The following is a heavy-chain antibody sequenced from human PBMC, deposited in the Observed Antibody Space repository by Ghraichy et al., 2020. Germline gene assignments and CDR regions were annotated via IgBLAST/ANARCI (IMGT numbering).Heavy chain of an antibody. J-gene: IGHJ6*02. CDR3: ARDSTMVRGVFLPMDV. CDR1: GGSISSGDYY. CDR2: IYYSGST. D-gene: IGHD3-10*01. Sequence: SETLSLTCTVSGGSISSGDYYWSWIRQLPGKGLEWIGYIYYSGSTYYNPSLKSRVTISVDTSKNQFSLKLNSVTAVDTAVYYCARDSTMVRGVFLPMDVWGQGTTVTVSS. V-gene: IGHV4-31*03.